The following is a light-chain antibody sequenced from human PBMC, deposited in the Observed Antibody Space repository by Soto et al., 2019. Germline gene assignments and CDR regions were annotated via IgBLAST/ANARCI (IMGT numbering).Light chain of an antibody. J-gene: IGKJ2*01. CDR3: QQYGGSPYT. CDR2: GAS. V-gene: IGKV3-20*01. Sequence: EIVLTQSPGTLSLSPGERATLSCRASQSVRSNYLAWYQQKPGQAPRLLIYGASSRATGIPDRFSGTGSGTDVNLTISRMEPEDFAVYYCQQYGGSPYTFGQGTKLEIK. CDR1: QSVRSNY.